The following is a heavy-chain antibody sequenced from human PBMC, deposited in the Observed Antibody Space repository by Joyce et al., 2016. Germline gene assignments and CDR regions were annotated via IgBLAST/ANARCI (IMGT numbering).Heavy chain of an antibody. V-gene: IGHV3-21*01. J-gene: IGHJ4*02. D-gene: IGHD6-13*01. CDR3: ARESDTSGWFFDF. CDR1: GFIFSGYT. Sequence: VQLVESGGRLVKPGGSLRLSCAVSGFIFSGYTMNWVRQAPGKGLEWVASIRSSSAYIFYADSVRGRFTISRDNAKNSLSLEMDRLGAEDTAIYYCARESDTSGWFFDFWGQGTLVSVST. CDR2: IRSSSAYI.